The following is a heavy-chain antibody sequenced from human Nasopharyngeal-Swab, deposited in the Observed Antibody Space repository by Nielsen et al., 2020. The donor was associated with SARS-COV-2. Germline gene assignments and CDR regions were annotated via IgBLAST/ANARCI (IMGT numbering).Heavy chain of an antibody. Sequence: GESLKISCTASGFTFSSYWMSWVRQAPGKGLEWVANIKQDGSEKYYADSVKGRFTISRDNAKNSLYLQMNSLRAEDTAVYYCARRARSGYHHFDYWGQGTLVTVSS. J-gene: IGHJ4*02. CDR3: ARRARSGYHHFDY. CDR1: GFTFSSYW. CDR2: IKQDGSEK. D-gene: IGHD3-22*01. V-gene: IGHV3-7*03.